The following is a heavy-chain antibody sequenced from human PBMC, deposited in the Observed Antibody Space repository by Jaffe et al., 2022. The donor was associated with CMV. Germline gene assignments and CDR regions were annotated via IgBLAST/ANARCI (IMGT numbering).Heavy chain of an antibody. CDR3: ARLEWGTAPFDY. V-gene: IGHV4-59*08. D-gene: IGHD3-16*01. Sequence: QVQLQESGPGLVKPSETLSLTCTVSGGSISSYYWSWIRQPPGKGLEWIGYIYYSGSTNYNPSLKSRVTISVDTSKNQFSLKLSSVTAADTAVYYCARLEWGTAPFDYWGQGTLVTVSS. CDR1: GGSISSYY. J-gene: IGHJ4*02. CDR2: IYYSGST.